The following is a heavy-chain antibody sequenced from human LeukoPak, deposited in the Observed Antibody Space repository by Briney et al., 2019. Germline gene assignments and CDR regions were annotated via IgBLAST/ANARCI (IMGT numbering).Heavy chain of an antibody. CDR2: IIPILGIA. CDR1: GGTFGSYT. V-gene: IGHV1-69*02. Sequence: ASVKVSCKASGGTFGSYTISWVRQALGQGLEWMGRIIPILGIANYAQKFQGRVTITADKSTSTAYMELSSLRSEDTAVYYCARAREMATIKFDYWGQGTLVTVSS. J-gene: IGHJ4*02. D-gene: IGHD5-24*01. CDR3: ARAREMATIKFDY.